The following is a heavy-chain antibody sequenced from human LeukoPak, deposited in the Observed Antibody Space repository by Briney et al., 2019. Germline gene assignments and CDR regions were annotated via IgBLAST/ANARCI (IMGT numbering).Heavy chain of an antibody. CDR2: ISYDGSNK. Sequence: GRSLRLSYAASGFTFSTYAMHWVRQAPGKGLEWVAVISYDGSNKYYADSVKGRFTISRDNSKNTLYLQMNSLRAEDTAVYYCARLPLAYCGGDCYSGDSWGQGTLVTVSS. D-gene: IGHD2-21*02. CDR3: ARLPLAYCGGDCYSGDS. CDR1: GFTFSTYA. V-gene: IGHV3-30-3*01. J-gene: IGHJ4*02.